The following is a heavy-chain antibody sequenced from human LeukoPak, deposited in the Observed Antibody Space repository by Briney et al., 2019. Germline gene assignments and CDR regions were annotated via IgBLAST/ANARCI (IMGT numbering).Heavy chain of an antibody. J-gene: IGHJ5*02. D-gene: IGHD3-3*01. CDR2: IYSAGDT. CDR1: GFTVSGTY. CDR3: ARAHYDFWSGHYWGPFDP. Sequence: QPGGSLRLYCAASGFTVSGTYMSWVRQAPGKGLEWVSVIYSAGDTFSADSVKGRFTISGDNSKNTVYLQMNSLRAEDTAVYYCARAHYDFWSGHYWGPFDPWGQGTLVTVSS. V-gene: IGHV3-53*01.